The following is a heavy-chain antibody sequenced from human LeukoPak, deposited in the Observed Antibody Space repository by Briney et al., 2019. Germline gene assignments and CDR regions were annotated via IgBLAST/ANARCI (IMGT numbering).Heavy chain of an antibody. J-gene: IGHJ4*02. CDR2: VYSSGST. CDR1: GGAFSSYC. V-gene: IGHV4-59*01. CDR3: ARGSTTGRPIFDY. D-gene: IGHD6-6*01. Sequence: SETLSLTCTVSGGAFSSYCWTWIRQPTGKGLEWIGYVYSSGSTNQNPSLNSRVTLSIDMSKNQFSLTLNSVTAADTAVYFCARGSTTGRPIFDYWGQGTLVTVSS.